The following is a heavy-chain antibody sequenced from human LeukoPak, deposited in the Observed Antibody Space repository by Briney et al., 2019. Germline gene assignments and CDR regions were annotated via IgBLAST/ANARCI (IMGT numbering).Heavy chain of an antibody. CDR3: ARRGPVTGNVWFLYNWFDP. Sequence: EASVKVSCKVSGYTLTELSMHWVRQATGQGLEWMGWMNPNSGNTGYAQKFQGRVTMTRNTSISTAYMELSSLRSEDTAVYYCARRGPVTGNVWFLYNWFDPWGQGTLVTVSS. CDR2: MNPNSGNT. CDR1: GYTLTELS. D-gene: IGHD3-10*01. V-gene: IGHV1-8*01. J-gene: IGHJ5*02.